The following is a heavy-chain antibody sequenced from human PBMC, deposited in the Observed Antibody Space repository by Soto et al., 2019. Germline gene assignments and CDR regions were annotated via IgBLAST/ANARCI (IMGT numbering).Heavy chain of an antibody. D-gene: IGHD3-10*01. CDR1: GFTFSSYG. CDR2: ISYDGSNK. J-gene: IGHJ5*02. CDR3: AKWPLNYGSGSLNWFDP. Sequence: QAGGSLRLSCAASGFTFSSYGMHWVRQAPGKGLEWVAVISYDGSNKYYADSVKGRFTISRDNSKNTLYLQMNSLRAEDTAVYYCAKWPLNYGSGSLNWFDPWGQGTLVTVSS. V-gene: IGHV3-30*18.